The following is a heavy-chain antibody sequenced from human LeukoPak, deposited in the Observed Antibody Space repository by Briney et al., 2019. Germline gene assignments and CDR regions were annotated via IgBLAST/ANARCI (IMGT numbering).Heavy chain of an antibody. Sequence: GGSLRLSCAASGFTVSSDYMNWVRQAPGKGLEWVSVIYSGGSTYYADSMKGRFTISRDNSKNTLYLQMNSLRAEDTAVYYCAREETKRGYGGTIDYWGQGTLVTVSS. D-gene: IGHD4-23*01. J-gene: IGHJ4*02. CDR2: IYSGGST. V-gene: IGHV3-66*01. CDR1: GFTVSSDY. CDR3: AREETKRGYGGTIDY.